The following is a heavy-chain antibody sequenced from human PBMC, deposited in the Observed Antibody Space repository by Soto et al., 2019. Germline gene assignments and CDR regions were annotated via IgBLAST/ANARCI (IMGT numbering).Heavy chain of an antibody. CDR3: AKDQSSSWYIG. V-gene: IGHV3-23*01. CDR1: GFNFSSYA. CDR2: ISGSGGST. J-gene: IGHJ4*02. Sequence: GGSLRLSCAASGFNFSSYAMSWVRQAPGKGLEWVSAISGSGGSTYYADSVKGRFTISRDNSKNTLYLQMNSLRAEDTAVYYCAKDQSSSWYIGWGQGTLVTVSS. D-gene: IGHD6-13*01.